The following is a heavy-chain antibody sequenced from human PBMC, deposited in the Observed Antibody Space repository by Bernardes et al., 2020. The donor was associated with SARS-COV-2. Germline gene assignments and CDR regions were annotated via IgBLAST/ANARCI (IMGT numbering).Heavy chain of an antibody. D-gene: IGHD1-1*01. CDR1: GYSFTRHG. Sequence: ASVKVSCEASGYSFTRHGVTWLRQAPGQGLQWMGWISGYNGNTNYAQKFRSRVTMTTDTSTSTAYMELRSLRSDDTAVYYCARENGREGRDVDYWGQGTLISVSS. CDR2: ISGYNGNT. CDR3: ARENGREGRDVDY. V-gene: IGHV1-18*01. J-gene: IGHJ4*02.